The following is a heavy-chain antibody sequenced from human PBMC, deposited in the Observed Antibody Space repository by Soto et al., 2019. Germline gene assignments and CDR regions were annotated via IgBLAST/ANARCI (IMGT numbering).Heavy chain of an antibody. V-gene: IGHV1-69*13. Sequence: SVKVSCKASGGTFTGNPISWVRQAPGRGLEWMGGIIPMFGTTNYAQKFQGRVTITADESTTTAYMELNSLRSEDTAVYYCARENSIASLSYYYGVEVWGQGTTVTVSS. J-gene: IGHJ6*02. CDR3: ARENSIASLSYYYGVEV. CDR2: IIPMFGTT. CDR1: GGTFTGNP. D-gene: IGHD6-6*01.